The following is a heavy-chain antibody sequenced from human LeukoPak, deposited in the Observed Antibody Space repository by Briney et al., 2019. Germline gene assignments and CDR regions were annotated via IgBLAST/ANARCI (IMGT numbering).Heavy chain of an antibody. J-gene: IGHJ6*03. CDR1: GYSISSGYY. V-gene: IGHV4-38-2*02. D-gene: IGHD2-2*01. Sequence: KTSETLSLTCTASGYSISSGYYWVWIRQPPGKGLEWIGSIYRSGSTNYNPSLKSRVTISVDTSQNQFSLKVNSVTAADTAVYYCARGDCSSTICYSPMDVWGKGTTVTVSS. CDR3: ARGDCSSTICYSPMDV. CDR2: IYRSGST.